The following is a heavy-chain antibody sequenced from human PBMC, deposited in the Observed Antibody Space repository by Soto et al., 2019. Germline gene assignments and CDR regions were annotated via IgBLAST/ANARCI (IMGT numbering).Heavy chain of an antibody. V-gene: IGHV4-4*02. CDR1: GDPISTNNW. CDR3: ARDAAVPGESDRFDY. J-gene: IGHJ4*02. D-gene: IGHD6-19*01. Sequence: SETLSLTCAVSGDPISTNNWWSWVRQPPGKGLEWIGEVYHNGLTNYNPSLKSRVTMSVDTSKNQFSLKLTSVTAADTAIYYCARDAAVPGESDRFDYWGQGTLVTVSS. CDR2: VYHNGLT.